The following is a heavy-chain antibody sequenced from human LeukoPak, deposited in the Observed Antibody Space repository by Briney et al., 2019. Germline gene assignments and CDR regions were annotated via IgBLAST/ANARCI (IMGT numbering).Heavy chain of an antibody. J-gene: IGHJ4*02. CDR1: GGSISSGGYS. D-gene: IGHD6-19*01. CDR3: ARGRAVADFRRGYFDY. CDR2: IDHSGST. V-gene: IGHV4-30-2*01. Sequence: NPSQTLSLTCAVSGGSISSGGYSWSWIRQPPGKGLEWIGEIDHSGSTNYNPSLKSRVTISVDTSKNQFSLKLSSVTAADTAVYYCARGRAVADFRRGYFDYWGQGTLVTVSS.